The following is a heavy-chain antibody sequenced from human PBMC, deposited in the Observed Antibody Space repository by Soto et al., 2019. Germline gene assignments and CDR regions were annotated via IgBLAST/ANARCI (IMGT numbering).Heavy chain of an antibody. V-gene: IGHV3-23*01. Sequence: EVQLLESGGGLLQPGGSLRLSFAASGVTFSSYAMSWFRQAPGKGLEWVSGISGSGGSTYYADSVKGRFTISRDNYKNTMDLQMNSLRDEDTAVYYYANATKSGIVREVMFDYWGQGTLVSASS. CDR3: ANATKSGIVREVMFDY. CDR1: GVTFSSYA. CDR2: ISGSGGST. D-gene: IGHD3-10*01. J-gene: IGHJ4*01.